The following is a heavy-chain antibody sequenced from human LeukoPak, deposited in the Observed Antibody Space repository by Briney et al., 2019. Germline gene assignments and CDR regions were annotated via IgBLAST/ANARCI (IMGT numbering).Heavy chain of an antibody. J-gene: IGHJ5*02. CDR2: INSDGINT. V-gene: IGHV3-74*01. CDR1: GFTFSNYW. D-gene: IGHD3-22*01. CDR3: ARDLGQYYDTSDNWFDP. Sequence: GGSLRLSCAASGFTFSNYWMHWVRQAPGKGLVWVSRINSDGINTSYADSVKGRFTISRDNAKNTLNLQMNSLRAEDTAVYYCARDLGQYYDTSDNWFDPWGQGTLVTVS.